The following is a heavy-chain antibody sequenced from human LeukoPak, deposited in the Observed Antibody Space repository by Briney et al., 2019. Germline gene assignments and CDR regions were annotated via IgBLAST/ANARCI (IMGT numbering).Heavy chain of an antibody. CDR3: ARDIVVAPAAISLRYYYGMDV. J-gene: IGHJ6*02. V-gene: IGHV1-18*01. CDR2: ISAYNGNT. CDR1: GYTFTSYG. D-gene: IGHD2-2*01. Sequence: ASVKVSCKASGYTFTSYGISWVRQAPGQGLEWMGWISAYNGNTSYAQKLQGRVTMTTDTSTSTAYMELRSLRSDDTAVYYCARDIVVAPAAISLRYYYGMDVWGQGTTVTVSS.